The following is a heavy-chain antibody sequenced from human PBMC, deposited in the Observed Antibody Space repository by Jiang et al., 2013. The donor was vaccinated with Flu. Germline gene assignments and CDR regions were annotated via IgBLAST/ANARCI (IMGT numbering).Heavy chain of an antibody. J-gene: IGHJ4*02. Sequence: IGWVRQMPGKGLEWMGSHLCCDSDTRYSPSFQGQVTISADKSISTAYLQWSSLRASDTAIYYCVRRGYYGSGDYWGQGTLVTVSS. D-gene: IGHD3-10*01. CDR2: LCCDSDT. CDR3: VRRGYYGSGDY. V-gene: IGHV5-51*01.